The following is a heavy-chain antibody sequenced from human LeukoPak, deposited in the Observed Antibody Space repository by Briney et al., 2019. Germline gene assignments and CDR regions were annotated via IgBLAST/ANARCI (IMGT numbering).Heavy chain of an antibody. J-gene: IGHJ6*02. Sequence: SETLSLTCTVSGGSISSYYWSWIRQPAGKGLEWIGRIYTGGSTNYNPSLKSRVTMSVDTSKNQFSLKLSSVTAADTAVYYCSNYNYYYGMDVWGQGTTVTVSS. CDR1: GGSISSYY. D-gene: IGHD2-21*01. CDR2: IYTGGST. CDR3: SNYNYYYGMDV. V-gene: IGHV4-4*07.